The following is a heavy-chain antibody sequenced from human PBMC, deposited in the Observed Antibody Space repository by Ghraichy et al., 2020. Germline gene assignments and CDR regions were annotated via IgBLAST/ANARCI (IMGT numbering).Heavy chain of an antibody. J-gene: IGHJ4*02. Sequence: SQTLSLTCAISGDSISSNRAYWNWFRQSPSRGLEWLGRTYYTSKWYNDYAVSVKSRITINPDTSKNQISLQLNSVTPEDTAVYYCARRLYHDYSYYFDSWGQGTLVTVSS. CDR3: ARRLYHDYSYYFDS. CDR2: TYYTSKWYN. V-gene: IGHV6-1*01. D-gene: IGHD3-10*01. CDR1: GDSISSNRAY.